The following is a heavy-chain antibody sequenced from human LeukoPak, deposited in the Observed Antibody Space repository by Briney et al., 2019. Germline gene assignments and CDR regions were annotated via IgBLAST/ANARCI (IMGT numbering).Heavy chain of an antibody. J-gene: IGHJ6*02. CDR2: ISYDGSNK. CDR1: GFTFSYYG. Sequence: QPGRSLRLSCAASGFTFSYYGLHWVRQGPGKGREWVAVISYDGSNKYYADSVKGRFTISRDNSKNALYLQMNSLRAEDTAVYYCVKATSRIQLWKAHGMDVWGQGTTVTVSS. CDR3: VKATSRIQLWKAHGMDV. D-gene: IGHD5-18*01. V-gene: IGHV3-30*18.